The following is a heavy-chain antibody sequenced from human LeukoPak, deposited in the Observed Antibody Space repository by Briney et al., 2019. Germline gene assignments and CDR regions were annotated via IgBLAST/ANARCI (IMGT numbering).Heavy chain of an antibody. CDR1: GGSISSYY. CDR3: ARDRGSVPNCYDSSGYRAFDI. Sequence: PSETLSLTCTVSGGSISSYYWSWIRQPPGKGLEWIGYIYYSGSTNYNPSLKSRVTISVDTSKNQFSLKLSSVTAADTAVYYCARDRGSVPNCYDSSGYRAFDIWGQGTMVTVSS. D-gene: IGHD3-22*01. J-gene: IGHJ3*02. CDR2: IYYSGST. V-gene: IGHV4-59*01.